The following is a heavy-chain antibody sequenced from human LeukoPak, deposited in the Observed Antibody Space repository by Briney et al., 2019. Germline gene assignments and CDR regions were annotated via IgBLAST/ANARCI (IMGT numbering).Heavy chain of an antibody. CDR3: ATEIAAGGPQDY. Sequence: PGGSLRLSCAASGFSFSTYGMHWVRQAPGKGPEWAAVISSDGKKKFYIDSVKGRFTISRDNSKSMLYLQMTSLRAEDTALYYCATEIAAGGPQDYWGQGTLVTVSS. J-gene: IGHJ4*02. CDR2: ISSDGKKK. V-gene: IGHV3-30*03. CDR1: GFSFSTYG. D-gene: IGHD2-21*01.